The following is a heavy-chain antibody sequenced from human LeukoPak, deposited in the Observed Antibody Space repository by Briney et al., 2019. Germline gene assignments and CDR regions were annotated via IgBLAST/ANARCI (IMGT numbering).Heavy chain of an antibody. CDR3: AREPGYCSGVSCYAAYYFDS. D-gene: IGHD2-15*01. V-gene: IGHV3-21*01. Sequence: GGSLRLSCAASGFTFSSYSMNWVRQAPGKGLEWVSSVSYSSSYIYYAGSVKGRFTISRDNAKNSLYLQMHSLRAEDTAVYYCAREPGYCSGVSCYAAYYFDSWGQGTLVTVSS. CDR1: GFTFSSYS. J-gene: IGHJ4*02. CDR2: VSYSSSYI.